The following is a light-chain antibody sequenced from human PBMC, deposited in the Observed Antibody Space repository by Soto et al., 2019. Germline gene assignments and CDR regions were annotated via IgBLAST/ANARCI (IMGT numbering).Light chain of an antibody. J-gene: IGKJ5*01. CDR1: KSFRGL. CDR2: DAY. V-gene: IGKV3-11*01. CDR3: QNYGSSPSA. Sequence: CMASKSFRGLLAWYQQKPGQAPRLLIYDAYNRATGIPPRFSVIGSGTELTVTISSLEPECSAVFYFQNYGSSPSACGQGTRLEIK.